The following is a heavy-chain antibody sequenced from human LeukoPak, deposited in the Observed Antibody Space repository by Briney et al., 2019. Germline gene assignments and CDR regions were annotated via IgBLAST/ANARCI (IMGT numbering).Heavy chain of an antibody. V-gene: IGHV3-73*01. CDR2: ITSKADSYAT. D-gene: IGHD4-17*01. J-gene: IGHJ4*02. CDR3: TRLPTLKTFDY. Sequence: GGSLRLSCAASGFTFSDSPMHWVRQASGKGLEWVCRITSKADSYATAYAESVKGRFTISRDDSKNTAYLQMTSLQTEDTAVYYCTRLPTLKTFDYWGQGILVTVSS. CDR1: GFTFSDSP.